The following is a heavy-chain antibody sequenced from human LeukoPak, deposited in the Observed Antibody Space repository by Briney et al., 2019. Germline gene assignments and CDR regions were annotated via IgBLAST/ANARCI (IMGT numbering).Heavy chain of an antibody. CDR3: ARDRDYYNYFEC. CDR1: GFTLSRYW. J-gene: IGHJ4*02. Sequence: GGSLRLSCAASGFTLSRYWMSWVRQAPGKGLEWVANIKQDGSEKYYVDSVKGRFTISRDNAKNSLYLQMNSLRGEDTAVYYCARDRDYYNYFECWSQGTLVTVSS. CDR2: IKQDGSEK. V-gene: IGHV3-7*04. D-gene: IGHD3-10*01.